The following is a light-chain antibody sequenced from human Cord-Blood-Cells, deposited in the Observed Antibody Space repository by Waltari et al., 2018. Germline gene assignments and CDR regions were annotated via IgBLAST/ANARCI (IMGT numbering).Light chain of an antibody. CDR3: CSYAGSSTSWV. CDR2: EGS. CDR1: SIHAGGYTL. J-gene: IGLJ3*02. Sequence: QSALTQPASVSGSPAQSITTSRTGPSIHAGGYTLVSWYQQPPGKAPKLMIYEGSKRPSGVSNRFSGSKSGNTASLTISGLQAEDEADYYCCSYAGSSTSWVFGGGTKLTVL. V-gene: IGLV2-23*01.